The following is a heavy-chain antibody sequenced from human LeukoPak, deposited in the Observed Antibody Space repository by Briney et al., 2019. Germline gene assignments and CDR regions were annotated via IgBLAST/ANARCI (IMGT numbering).Heavy chain of an antibody. Sequence: ASVKVSCKASGYTFTGYYMHWVRQAPGQGLEWMGWISAYNGNTNYAQKLQGRVTMTTDTSTSTAYMELRSLRSDDTAVYYCARTYYYDSSGYYPGLSYWGQGTLVTVSS. CDR3: ARTYYYDSSGYYPGLSY. CDR1: GYTFTGYY. CDR2: ISAYNGNT. D-gene: IGHD3-22*01. J-gene: IGHJ4*02. V-gene: IGHV1-18*04.